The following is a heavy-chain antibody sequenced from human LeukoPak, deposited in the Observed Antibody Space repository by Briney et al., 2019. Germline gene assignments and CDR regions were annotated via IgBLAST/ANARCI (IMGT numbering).Heavy chain of an antibody. CDR2: ISGSGRST. V-gene: IGHV3-23*01. J-gene: IGHJ4*02. CDR1: GFTVTNNY. D-gene: IGHD6-13*01. CDR3: AKSWYDYFDY. Sequence: PGRSLRLSCAVSGFTVTNNYMNWVRQAPGKGLEWVSGISGSGRSTYYADSVKGRFTISRDNSKNTLYLQMNSLRAEDTAVYYCAKSWYDYFDYWGQGTLVTVSS.